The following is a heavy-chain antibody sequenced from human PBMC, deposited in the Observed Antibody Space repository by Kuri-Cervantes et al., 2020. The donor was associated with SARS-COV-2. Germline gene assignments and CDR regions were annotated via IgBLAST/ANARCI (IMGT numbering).Heavy chain of an antibody. CDR3: ARPLMAGPHYFDF. V-gene: IGHV3-23*01. Sequence: GGSLRLSCAASGLTFSSYAMSWVRQAPGKGLEWVSAISGSGGSTYYADSVKGRFTISRDNAKNSLYLQMNSLRAEDTAVYYCARPLMAGPHYFDFWGQGTLVTVSS. J-gene: IGHJ4*02. CDR1: GLTFSSYA. D-gene: IGHD6-19*01. CDR2: ISGSGGST.